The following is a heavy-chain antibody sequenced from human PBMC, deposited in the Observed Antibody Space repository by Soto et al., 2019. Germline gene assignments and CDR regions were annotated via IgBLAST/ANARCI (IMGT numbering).Heavy chain of an antibody. CDR1: GASISSYY. V-gene: IGHV4-59*08. Sequence: PSETLSLTCSVSGASISSYYYTWIRQTPGKGLEWIGYIYLGGSINYNPSFKSRVIISVDTSKNQFSVRPSSVTAADTAVYYCARLNGYCVSTSCHGYYGMDVWGQGTTVTVSS. CDR3: ARLNGYCVSTSCHGYYGMDV. CDR2: IYLGGSI. D-gene: IGHD2-2*03. J-gene: IGHJ6*02.